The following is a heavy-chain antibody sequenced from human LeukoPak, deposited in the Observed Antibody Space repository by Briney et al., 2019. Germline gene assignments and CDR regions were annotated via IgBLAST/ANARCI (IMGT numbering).Heavy chain of an antibody. J-gene: IGHJ4*02. CDR3: EKDHGAAAGTLGY. CDR1: GFTFSSYW. CDR2: ISGSGGST. Sequence: PGGSLRLSCAASGFTFSSYWMHWVRQAPGKGLEWVSAISGSGGSTYYADSVKGRFTISRDNSKNTLYLQMNSLRAEDTAVYYCEKDHGAAAGTLGYWGQGTLVTVSS. V-gene: IGHV3-23*01. D-gene: IGHD6-13*01.